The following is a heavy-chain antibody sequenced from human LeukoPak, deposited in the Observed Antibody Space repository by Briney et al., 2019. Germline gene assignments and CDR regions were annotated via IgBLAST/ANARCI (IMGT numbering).Heavy chain of an antibody. CDR3: SVMHRYYDGSGYWVQ. J-gene: IGHJ4*02. V-gene: IGHV3-23*01. D-gene: IGHD3-22*01. CDR1: GFTFSSYP. Sequence: GGSLRLSCEASGFTFSSYPMSWVRQAPGKGLEWVSGISTNGGSTSYADSVKGRLTISRDNPRNMLYMEMNSLRAEDTAVYYCSVMHRYYDGSGYWVQWGQETLVTVSS. CDR2: ISTNGGST.